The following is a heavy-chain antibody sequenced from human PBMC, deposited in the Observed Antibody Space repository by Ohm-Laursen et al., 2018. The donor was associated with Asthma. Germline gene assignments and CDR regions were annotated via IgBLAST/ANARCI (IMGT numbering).Heavy chain of an antibody. V-gene: IGHV1-18*04. CDR2: ISAYNGNT. J-gene: IGHJ4*02. CDR3: ARDSSGWYQKDY. Sequence: ASVKVSCKSSGYTFTSYGISWVRQAPGQGLEWMGWISAYNGNTNYAQKLQGRVTMTTDTSTSTAYMELRSLRSDDTAVYYCARDSSGWYQKDYWGQGTLVTVSS. D-gene: IGHD6-19*01. CDR1: GYTFTSYG.